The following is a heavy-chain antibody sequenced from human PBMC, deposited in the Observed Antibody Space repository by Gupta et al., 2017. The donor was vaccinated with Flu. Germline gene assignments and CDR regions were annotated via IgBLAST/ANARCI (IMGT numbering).Heavy chain of an antibody. J-gene: IGHJ3*02. CDR1: GGSFSGYY. V-gene: IGHV4-34*01. CDR3: AVHYYDSSGYYSDAFDI. D-gene: IGHD3-22*01. CDR2: INHSGST. Sequence: QVQLQQWGAGLLKPSETLSLTCAVYGGSFSGYYWSWIRQPPGKGLEWIGEINHSGSTNYNPSLKSRVTISVDTSKNQFSLKLSSVTAADTAVYYCAVHYYDSSGYYSDAFDIWGQGTMVTVSS.